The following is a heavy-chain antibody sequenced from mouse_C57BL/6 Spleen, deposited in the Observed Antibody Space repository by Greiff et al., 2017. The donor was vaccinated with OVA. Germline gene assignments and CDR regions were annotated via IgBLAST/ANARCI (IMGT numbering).Heavy chain of an antibody. CDR1: GYTFTSYD. J-gene: IGHJ4*01. CDR2: IYPRDGST. V-gene: IGHV1-85*01. D-gene: IGHD2-4*01. CDR3: SRKGPYDYVMDY. Sequence: QVQLKESGPELVKPGASVKLSCKASGYTFTSYDINWVKQRPGQGLEWSGWIYPRDGSTKYNEKFKGNATWTVDTSSSTAYMELHILTSEDSAVYFCSRKGPYDYVMDYWGQGTSVTVSS.